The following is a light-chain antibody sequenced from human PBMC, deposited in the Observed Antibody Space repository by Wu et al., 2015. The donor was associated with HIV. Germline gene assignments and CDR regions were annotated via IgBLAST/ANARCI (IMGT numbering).Light chain of an antibody. V-gene: IGKV1-5*01. J-gene: IGKJ2*01. CDR3: LAGDA. Sequence: DIQMTQSPAAVSASIGDTVVISCRASQDIRNFLAWYQLKGDRGPRLLIFQASTLQRGVPSTFVGSGSGTEFTLTITSLQPDDFATYFCLAGDAFGLGDQGG. CDR2: QAS. CDR1: QDIRNF.